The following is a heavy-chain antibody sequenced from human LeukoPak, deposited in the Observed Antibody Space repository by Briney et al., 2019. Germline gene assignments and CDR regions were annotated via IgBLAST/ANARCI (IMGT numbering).Heavy chain of an antibody. Sequence: GESLQISSKASGYSSTSYWIGWVRQMPGKGLEWLGIIYPGDSDTRYNPSFQGHVTISADKSISTAYLRWSSLAVSDSAMYSCARLSQPWMTIDYWGQGTLVTVSS. CDR2: IYPGDSDT. V-gene: IGHV5-51*01. J-gene: IGHJ4*02. CDR3: ARLSQPWMTIDY. D-gene: IGHD5-12*01. CDR1: GYSSTSYW.